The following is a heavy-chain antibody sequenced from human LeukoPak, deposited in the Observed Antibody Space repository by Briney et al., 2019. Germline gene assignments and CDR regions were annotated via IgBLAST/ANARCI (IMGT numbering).Heavy chain of an antibody. Sequence: SETLSLTCTISGGSISSYYWNWIRQPPGKGLEWIGYIYYSGSTNYNPSLKSRVTISVDTSKNQFSLNLTSVTAADTAVYYCARGLASSSWYSRDWGQGTLVTVSS. CDR2: IYYSGST. D-gene: IGHD2-15*01. J-gene: IGHJ4*02. CDR3: ARGLASSSWYSRD. CDR1: GGSISSYY. V-gene: IGHV4-59*01.